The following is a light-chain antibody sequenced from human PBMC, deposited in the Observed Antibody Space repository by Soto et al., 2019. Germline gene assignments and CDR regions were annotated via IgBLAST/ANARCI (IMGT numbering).Light chain of an antibody. Sequence: DIQLTQSPSFLSASVGARVSITCRASQGITSFLAWYQQIPGKAPKLLIYTASTLQSGVPPRFSGSGSGTEFTLTISSLQPEDFGTYYYQHLNSYPLTFGGVTRVAIK. CDR2: TAS. J-gene: IGKJ4*01. CDR3: QHLNSYPLT. CDR1: QGITSF. V-gene: IGKV1-9*01.